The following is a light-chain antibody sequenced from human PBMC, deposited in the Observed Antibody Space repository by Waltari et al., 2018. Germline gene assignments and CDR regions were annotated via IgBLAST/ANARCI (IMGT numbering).Light chain of an antibody. CDR3: QSFDNSLSVV. CDR1: SSNLGAGFD. J-gene: IGLJ3*02. CDR2: GNT. Sequence: QSVLTQPPSVSGAPGQRVTISCTGRSSNLGAGFDVPWYQHPPGTAPKLPIYGNTIRPSGVPDRFSGSKSGTSASLAITGLQAEDEADYYCQSFDNSLSVVFGGGTKLTVL. V-gene: IGLV1-40*01.